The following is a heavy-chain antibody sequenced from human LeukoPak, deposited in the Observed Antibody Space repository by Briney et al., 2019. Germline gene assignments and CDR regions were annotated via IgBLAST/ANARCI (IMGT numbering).Heavy chain of an antibody. Sequence: GASVKVSCKASGYTFTGYCMHWVRQTPGQGLEWMGWINPNTGVKKYTQNFQGRVTMTRDTSISTAYMELSGLRSDDTAVYYCAREASNAFDTWGQGTMVTVSS. CDR1: GYTFTGYC. J-gene: IGHJ3*02. CDR3: AREASNAFDT. V-gene: IGHV1-2*02. CDR2: INPNTGVK.